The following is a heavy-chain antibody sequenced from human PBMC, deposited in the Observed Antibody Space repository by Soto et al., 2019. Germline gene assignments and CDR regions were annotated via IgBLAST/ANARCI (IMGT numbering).Heavy chain of an antibody. J-gene: IGHJ3*02. CDR2: IRSKANSYAT. V-gene: IGHV3-73*01. D-gene: IGHD3-3*01. Sequence: GGSLRLSCAASGFTFSGSAMHWVRQASGKGLEWVGRIRSKANSYATAYAASVKGRFTISRDDSKNTAYLQMNSLKTEDSALYFCTSSFWSGYYTGAFDIWGQGTMVTVSS. CDR1: GFTFSGSA. CDR3: TSSFWSGYYTGAFDI.